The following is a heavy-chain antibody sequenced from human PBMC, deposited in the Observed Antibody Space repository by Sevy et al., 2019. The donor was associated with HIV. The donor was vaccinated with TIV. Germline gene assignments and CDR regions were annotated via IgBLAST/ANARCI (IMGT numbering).Heavy chain of an antibody. CDR1: GFTFSSYE. V-gene: IGHV3-48*03. CDR2: ISSSASTI. Sequence: GESLKISCAASGFTFSSYEMNWVRQAPGKGLEWVSYISSSASTIFYADSVKGRFTISRDNPKNSLYLQMNTLRAEDRAGYYCAREGLGGFLTSLDYWGQGTLVTVSSGWTFCHCDYYYYYGMDVWGQGTTVTVSS. J-gene: IGHJ6*02. D-gene: IGHD2-15*01. CDR3: AREGLGGFLTSLDYWGQGTLVTVSSGWTFCHCDYYYYYGMDV.